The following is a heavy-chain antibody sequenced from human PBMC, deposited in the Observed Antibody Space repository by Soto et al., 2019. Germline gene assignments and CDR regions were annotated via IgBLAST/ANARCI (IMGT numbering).Heavy chain of an antibody. D-gene: IGHD3-3*01. CDR3: AHRVLRTVFGLVTTTAIYFDF. J-gene: IGHJ4*02. CDR1: GFSLTTSGVG. V-gene: IGHV2-5*02. Sequence: QITLNESGPTPVKPRQTLTLTCTFSGFSLTTSGVGVGWIRQSPGKAPEWLALIYWDDDKRYSPSLKSRLTNTEYTSKNLVVLTMADMDPAYTATYYCAHRVLRTVFGLVTTTAIYFDFWGQGTPVAVSS. CDR2: IYWDDDK.